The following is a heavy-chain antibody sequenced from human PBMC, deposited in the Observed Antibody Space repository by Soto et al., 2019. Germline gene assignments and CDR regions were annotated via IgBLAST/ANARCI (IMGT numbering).Heavy chain of an antibody. V-gene: IGHV1-69*13. Sequence: SVKVSCKASGGTFSSYAISWVRQAPGQGLEWMGGIIPIFGTANYAQKFQGRVTITADESTRTAYMELSSLRSEDTAVYYCACSIREYYYDHNWFDPCRQATLVTVSS. J-gene: IGHJ5*02. CDR1: GGTFSSYA. CDR2: IIPIFGTA. D-gene: IGHD3-22*01. CDR3: ACSIREYYYDHNWFDP.